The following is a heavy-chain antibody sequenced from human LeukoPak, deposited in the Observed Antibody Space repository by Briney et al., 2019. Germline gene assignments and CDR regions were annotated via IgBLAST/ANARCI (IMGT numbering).Heavy chain of an antibody. CDR3: ATEAYSSGWD. D-gene: IGHD6-19*01. V-gene: IGHV3-15*01. J-gene: IGHJ4*02. CDR1: GFTFINVR. CDR2: IKGKTDGGTT. Sequence: GGSLRLSCVATGFTFINVRMRWVRHAPGKGLEWVGRIKGKTDGGTTDYGEPVKGRFTISRDNSRNTVYLQMTSLKTEDTAVYYCATEAYSSGWDWGQGTLVTVSS.